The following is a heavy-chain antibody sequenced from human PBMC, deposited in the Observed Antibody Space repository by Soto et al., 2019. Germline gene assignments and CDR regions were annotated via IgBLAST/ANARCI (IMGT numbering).Heavy chain of an antibody. V-gene: IGHV3-23*01. J-gene: IGHJ5*01. CDR3: AKDGLLFGGVIVILYLFDF. D-gene: IGHD3-16*02. CDR2: ISGSGGST. Sequence: GGSLRLSCTASGFTFSTYVMSWVRQAPGKGLEWVSGISGSGGSTYYADSVKGRFTISRDNSKNTLYLQMNSLRAEDTAVYYSAKDGLLFGGVIVILYLFDFWGQGSLVTGSS. CDR1: GFTFSTYV.